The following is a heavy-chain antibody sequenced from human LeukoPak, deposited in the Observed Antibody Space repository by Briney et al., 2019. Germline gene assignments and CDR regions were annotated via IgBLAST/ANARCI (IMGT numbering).Heavy chain of an antibody. CDR2: IYTSGST. Sequence: SETLSLTCTVSGGSISSYYWSWIRQPAGKGLEWIGRIYTSGSTNYNPSLKSRVTMSVDTSKNQFSLKLSSVTAADTAVYYCGRDGLWFGEVDAFDIWGQGTMVTVSS. D-gene: IGHD3-10*01. CDR1: GGSISSYY. CDR3: GRDGLWFGEVDAFDI. V-gene: IGHV4-4*07. J-gene: IGHJ3*02.